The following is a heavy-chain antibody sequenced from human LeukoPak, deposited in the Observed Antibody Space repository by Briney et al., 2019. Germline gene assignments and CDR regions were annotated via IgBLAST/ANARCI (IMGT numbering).Heavy chain of an antibody. D-gene: IGHD3-22*01. CDR2: INHSGST. J-gene: IGHJ6*03. CDR1: GGSFSGYY. CDR3: ARVVSSGYLFYYMDV. Sequence: KPSETLSLTCAVYGGSFSGYYWSWIRQPPGKGLEWIGEINHSGSTNYNPSLKSRVTISVDTSKNQFSLKLSSVTAADTAVYYCARVVSSGYLFYYMDVWGKGTTVTVSS. V-gene: IGHV4-34*01.